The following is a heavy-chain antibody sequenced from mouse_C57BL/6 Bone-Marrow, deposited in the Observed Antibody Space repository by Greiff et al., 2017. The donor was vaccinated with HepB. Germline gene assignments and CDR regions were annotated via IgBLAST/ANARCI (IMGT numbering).Heavy chain of an antibody. Sequence: VKLMESGPELVKPGASVKISCKASGYAFSSSWMNWVKQRPGKGLEWIGRIYPGDGDTNYNGKFKGKATLTADKSSSTAYMQLSSLTSEDSAVYFCARGGSTVTDYWGQGTTLTVSS. J-gene: IGHJ2*01. V-gene: IGHV1-82*01. D-gene: IGHD1-1*01. CDR3: ARGGSTVTDY. CDR1: GYAFSSSW. CDR2: IYPGDGDT.